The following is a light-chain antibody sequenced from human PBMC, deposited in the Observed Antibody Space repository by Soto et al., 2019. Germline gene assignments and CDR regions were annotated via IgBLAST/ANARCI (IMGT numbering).Light chain of an antibody. CDR3: QHYNIYPPA. Sequence: IQVSKAAATMSEYVGDRVVITGLACLTVSSWLAWYQQKPGQAPKLLIYKASTLTSGVPSRFSGSGSGTEFTLTISSLQPDDFATYYCQHYNIYPPAVGQGTKVDIK. CDR2: KAS. J-gene: IGKJ1*01. V-gene: IGKV1-5*03. CDR1: LTVSSW.